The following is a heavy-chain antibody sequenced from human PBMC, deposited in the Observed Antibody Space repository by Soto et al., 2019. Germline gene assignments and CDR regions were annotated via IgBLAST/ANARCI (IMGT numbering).Heavy chain of an antibody. D-gene: IGHD2-21*01. CDR3: ARDIGKIPNHWYFDL. J-gene: IGHJ2*01. V-gene: IGHV1-69*08. CDR1: GGTFSSYT. Sequence: QVQLVQSGAEVKKPGSSVKVSCKASGGTFSSYTISWVRQAPGQGLEWMGRIIPILGIANYAQKFQGRVTITANKSTSTAYMELRSLRSEDTAVYYCARDIGKIPNHWYFDLWGRGTLVTVSS. CDR2: IIPILGIA.